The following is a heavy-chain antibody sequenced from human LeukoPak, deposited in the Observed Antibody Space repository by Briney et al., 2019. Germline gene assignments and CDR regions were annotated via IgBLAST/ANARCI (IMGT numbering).Heavy chain of an antibody. Sequence: SETLSLTCTVSGGSISSYYWSWIRQPPGKGLEWIGYIYYSGSTNYNPSLKSRVTISVDTSKNQFSLKLSSVTAADTAVYYCARQGSLWWPEYYLDYWGQGTLVTVSS. V-gene: IGHV4-59*08. CDR2: IYYSGST. CDR1: GGSISSYY. D-gene: IGHD2-21*01. J-gene: IGHJ4*02. CDR3: ARQGSLWWPEYYLDY.